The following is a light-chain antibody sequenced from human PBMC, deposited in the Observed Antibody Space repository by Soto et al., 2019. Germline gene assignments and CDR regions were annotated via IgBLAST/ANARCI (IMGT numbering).Light chain of an antibody. J-gene: IGKJ1*01. CDR3: QQYNKWRT. CDR1: ESVSSN. V-gene: IGKV3-15*01. Sequence: EIVMTQSPATLSVSPGERATLSCRASESVSSNLAWYEQKPGQAPRLLIYGASTRATAIPARISGSGSGTEFTLTISRLQSEDFSGYYCQQYNKWRTVGQGTKVDIK. CDR2: GAS.